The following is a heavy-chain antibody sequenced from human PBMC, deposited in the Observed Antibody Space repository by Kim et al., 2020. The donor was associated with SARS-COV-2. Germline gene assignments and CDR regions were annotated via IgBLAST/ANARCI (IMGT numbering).Heavy chain of an antibody. D-gene: IGHD6-13*01. V-gene: IGHV3-66*01. CDR3: ARGSIAAAGSDFDY. J-gene: IGHJ4*02. Sequence: ADSVKGRFTISRDNSKNTLYLQMNSLRAEDTAVYYCARGSIAAAGSDFDYWGQGTLVTVSS.